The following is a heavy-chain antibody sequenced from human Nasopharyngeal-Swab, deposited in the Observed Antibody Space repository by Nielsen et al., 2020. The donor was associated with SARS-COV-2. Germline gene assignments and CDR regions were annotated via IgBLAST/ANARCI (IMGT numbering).Heavy chain of an antibody. CDR3: ARGRGVWFGDLLYAWDY. J-gene: IGHJ4*02. Sequence: SETLSPTCAVYGGSFSGYYWSWIRQPPGKGLEWIGEINHSGSTNYNPTLKSRVTISVDTSKNQFSLKLSSVTAADTAVYYCARGRGVWFGDLLYAWDYWGQGTLVTVSS. D-gene: IGHD3-10*01. V-gene: IGHV4-34*01. CDR2: INHSGST. CDR1: GGSFSGYY.